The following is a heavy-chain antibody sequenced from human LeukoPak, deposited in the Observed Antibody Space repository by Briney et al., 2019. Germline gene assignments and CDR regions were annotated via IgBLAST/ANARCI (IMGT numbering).Heavy chain of an antibody. CDR2: IYTSGST. J-gene: IGHJ4*02. CDR3: ARGRGSGSSYYFDY. CDR1: GGSISSGSYY. D-gene: IGHD3-10*01. V-gene: IGHV4-61*02. Sequence: SQTLSLTCTVSGGSISSGSYYWSWIRQPAGKGLEWIGRIYTSGSTNYNPSLKSRVTISVDKSKNQFSLKLSSVTAADTAVYYCARGRGSGSSYYFDYWGQGTLVTVSS.